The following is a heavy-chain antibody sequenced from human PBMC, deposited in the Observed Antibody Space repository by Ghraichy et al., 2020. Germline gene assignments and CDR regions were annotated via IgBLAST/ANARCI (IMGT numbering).Heavy chain of an antibody. J-gene: IGHJ6*02. D-gene: IGHD1-1*01. CDR2: IYWDADK. CDR3: ANSDHDVVYGVAV. Sequence: SGPTLVQPTQTLTLTCTFSGFSLTTSGVGVGWIRQPPGKALEWLAFIYWDADKRYSPSLKSRLTITKATSNNQVLLTVTNMDPVDTGTYSCANSDHDVVYGVAVWGQGTTVTVSS. CDR1: GFSLTTSGVG. V-gene: IGHV2-5*02.